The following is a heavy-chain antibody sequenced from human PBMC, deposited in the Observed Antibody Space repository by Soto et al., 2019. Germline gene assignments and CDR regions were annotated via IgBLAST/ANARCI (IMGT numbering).Heavy chain of an antibody. Sequence: GGSLRLSCSASGISFSTYAMHWVRQALGKGLEYVSGISGNGGSTYYADSVKGRFTISRDNSKNTLYLQMSSLRVEDTAVYYCVKELSRYFARQHNWFDPWGQGTLVTVSS. J-gene: IGHJ5*02. V-gene: IGHV3-64D*06. CDR2: ISGNGGST. CDR1: GISFSTYA. D-gene: IGHD3-9*01. CDR3: VKELSRYFARQHNWFDP.